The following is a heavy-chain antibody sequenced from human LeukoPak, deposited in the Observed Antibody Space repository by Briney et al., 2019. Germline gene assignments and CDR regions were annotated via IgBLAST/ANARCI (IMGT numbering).Heavy chain of an antibody. CDR1: GFTFSSYS. V-gene: IGHV3-21*01. CDR3: ARDPENDFWSGYYAYYFDY. D-gene: IGHD3-3*01. CDR2: ISSRSSYI. Sequence: GGSLRLSCAASGFTFSSYSMIWVRQAPGKGLEWVSSISSRSSYIYYADSVKGRFTISRDNAKNSLYLQMNSLRAEDRAVYYCARDPENDFWSGYYAYYFDYWGQGTLVTVSS. J-gene: IGHJ4*02.